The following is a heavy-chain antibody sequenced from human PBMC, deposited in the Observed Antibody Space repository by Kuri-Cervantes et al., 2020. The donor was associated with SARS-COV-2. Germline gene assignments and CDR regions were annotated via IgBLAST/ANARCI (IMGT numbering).Heavy chain of an antibody. Sequence: GGSLRLSCKGSGYSFTSYWIGWVRQMPGKGLEWMGIIYPGDSDTRYSPSFQGQVTISADKSISTAYLQWSSLKASDTAMYYCARKHDFWSGYMDVWGKGTTVTDSS. CDR1: GYSFTSYW. J-gene: IGHJ6*03. V-gene: IGHV5-51*01. CDR3: ARKHDFWSGYMDV. D-gene: IGHD3-3*01. CDR2: IYPGDSDT.